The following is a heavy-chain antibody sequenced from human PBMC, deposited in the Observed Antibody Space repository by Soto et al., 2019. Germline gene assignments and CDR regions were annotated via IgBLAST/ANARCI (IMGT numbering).Heavy chain of an antibody. Sequence: GGSLRLSCAASGFTFSSYAMTWVRQAPGKGLEWVSNICGSGGGTYYADSVKGRFTISRDNSKNTLYLEMNSLRADDTAFYYCAKSRSATCYADLDFWGQGTLVTVSS. V-gene: IGHV3-23*01. CDR2: ICGSGGGT. CDR1: GFTFSSYA. CDR3: AKSRSATCYADLDF. D-gene: IGHD2-2*01. J-gene: IGHJ4*02.